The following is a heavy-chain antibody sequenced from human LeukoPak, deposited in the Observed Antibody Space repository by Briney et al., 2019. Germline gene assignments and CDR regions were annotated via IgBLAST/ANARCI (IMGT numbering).Heavy chain of an antibody. J-gene: IGHJ3*02. CDR1: GYTFTNYG. CDR3: ARECSGGSCFSGAFDI. D-gene: IGHD2-15*01. CDR2: ISAYNGNT. Sequence: ASVKVSCKASGYTFTNYGISWVRQAPGQGLEWMGWISAYNGNTNYAQKLQGRVTMTTDTSTSTAYMELRSLRTDDTAVYYCARECSGGSCFSGAFDIWGQGTMVTVSS. V-gene: IGHV1-18*01.